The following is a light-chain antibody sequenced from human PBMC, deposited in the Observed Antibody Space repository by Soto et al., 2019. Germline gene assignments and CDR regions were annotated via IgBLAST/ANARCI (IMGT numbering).Light chain of an antibody. Sequence: DIQMTQSPSTLSASVGDRVTIACRASQRISNYLAWYQQKPGKATKLLIYKASSLESGVPSRFSGSGSGTKLTLTFSSLKPDDFATYYCQQYNSYSWRFGQGTKVNIK. CDR2: KAS. CDR1: QRISNY. J-gene: IGKJ1*01. V-gene: IGKV1-5*03. CDR3: QQYNSYSWR.